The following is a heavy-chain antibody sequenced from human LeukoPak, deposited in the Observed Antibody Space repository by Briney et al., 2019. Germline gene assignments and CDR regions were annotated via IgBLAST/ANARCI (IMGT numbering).Heavy chain of an antibody. CDR1: GGSISRSHYY. D-gene: IGHD3-3*02. J-gene: IGHJ3*02. Sequence: SETLSLTCSVSGGSISRSHYYWNWVRQPAGKGLEWIGRISSSGSTTYSPSLQSRVTMSVGTSNNHFSLRLTSVTAADTALYFCTIFVVADSDAFEIWGQGTMVTVSS. CDR3: TIFVVADSDAFEI. CDR2: ISSSGST. V-gene: IGHV4-61*02.